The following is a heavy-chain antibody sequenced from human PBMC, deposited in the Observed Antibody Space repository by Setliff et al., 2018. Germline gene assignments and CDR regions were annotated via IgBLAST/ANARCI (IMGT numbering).Heavy chain of an antibody. J-gene: IGHJ3*01. V-gene: IGHV3-20*04. CDR3: ARAHRYFSDTSGYFYDQGRSAFDV. Sequence: GGSLRLSCAASGFTFSASTMNWVRQAPGKGLEWVAGIKWNGGDRGYADSVRGRFTISRDNAKNSLYLQMNSLGAEDTALYYCARAHRYFSDTSGYFYDQGRSAFDVWGQGTMVTVSS. CDR2: IKWNGGDR. CDR1: GFTFSAST. D-gene: IGHD3-22*01.